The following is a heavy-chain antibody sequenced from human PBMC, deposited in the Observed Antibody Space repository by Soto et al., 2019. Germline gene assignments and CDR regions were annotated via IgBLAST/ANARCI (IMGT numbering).Heavy chain of an antibody. J-gene: IGHJ4*02. CDR3: ARGEFIEGYQLPDKH. V-gene: IGHV1-2*02. D-gene: IGHD2-2*01. CDR2: INPNSGGT. CDR1: GYTFTGYY. Sequence: GASVKVSFKASGYTFTGYYMHWVRQAPGQGLEWMGWINPNSGGTNYAQKFQGRVTMTRDTSISTAYMELSRLRSDDTAVYYCARGEFIEGYQLPDKHWGKGTMVTVSS.